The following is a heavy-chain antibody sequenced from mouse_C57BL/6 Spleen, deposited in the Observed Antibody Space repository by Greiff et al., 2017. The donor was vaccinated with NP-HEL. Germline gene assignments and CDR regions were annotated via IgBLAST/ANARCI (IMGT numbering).Heavy chain of an antibody. J-gene: IGHJ4*01. CDR3: ARGGSNYGYAMDY. D-gene: IGHD2-5*01. CDR2: INPNYGTT. Sequence: VQLKESGPELVKPGASVKISCKASGYSFTDYNMNWVKQSNGKSLEWIGVINPNYGTTRYNQKFKGKATLTVDQSSSTAYMQLNSLTSEDSAVYYCARGGSNYGYAMDYWGQGTSVTVSS. CDR1: GYSFTDYN. V-gene: IGHV1-39*01.